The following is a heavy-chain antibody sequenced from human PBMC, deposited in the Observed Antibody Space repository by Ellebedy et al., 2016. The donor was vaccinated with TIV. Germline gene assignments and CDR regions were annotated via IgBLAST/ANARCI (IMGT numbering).Heavy chain of an antibody. Sequence: SETLSLXCAVSGGSISSGGYSWSWIRQPPGKGLEWIGYIYHSGSTYYNPSLKSRVTISVDRSKNQFSLKLSSVTAADTAVYYCARETDTAYGLWGQGTLVTVSS. D-gene: IGHD5-18*01. J-gene: IGHJ4*02. CDR1: GGSISSGGYS. CDR2: IYHSGST. CDR3: ARETDTAYGL. V-gene: IGHV4-30-2*01.